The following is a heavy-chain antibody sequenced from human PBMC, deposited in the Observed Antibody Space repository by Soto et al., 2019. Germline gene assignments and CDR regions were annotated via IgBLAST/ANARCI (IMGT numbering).Heavy chain of an antibody. CDR1: GFTFDDYD. Sequence: GGSLRLSCAASGFTFDDYDMHWVRQAPGKGLEWVSGISWSSGSIGYADSVKGRFTISRDNTKNSLYLQMNSLRAEDTALYYCANERGYIPGYYYYGQDVWAKGPRSPS. CDR3: ANERGYIPGYYYYGQDV. J-gene: IGHJ6*02. D-gene: IGHD5-18*01. V-gene: IGHV3-9*01. CDR2: ISWSSGSI.